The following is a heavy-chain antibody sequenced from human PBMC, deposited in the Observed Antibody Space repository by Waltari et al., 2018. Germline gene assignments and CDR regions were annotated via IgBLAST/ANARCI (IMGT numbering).Heavy chain of an antibody. CDR1: GFTFSSYS. Sequence: EVQLVESGGGLVKPGGSLRLSCAASGFTFSSYSMNWVRQAPGQGLEWVSSISSSSSYIYYADSVKGRFTISRDNAKNSLYLQMNSQRAEDTAVYYCARFPSPAEPPRYYGMDVWGQGTTVTVSS. CDR2: ISSSSSYI. J-gene: IGHJ6*02. V-gene: IGHV3-21*01. CDR3: ARFPSPAEPPRYYGMDV.